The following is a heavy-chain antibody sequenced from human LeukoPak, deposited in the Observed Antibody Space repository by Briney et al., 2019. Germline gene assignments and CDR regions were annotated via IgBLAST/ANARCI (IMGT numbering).Heavy chain of an antibody. V-gene: IGHV1-8*01. D-gene: IGHD3-22*01. CDR3: AVTMSRSFAI. CDR1: GYTFTSYD. J-gene: IGHJ3*02. CDR2: MNPNSGNT. Sequence: ASVKVSCKASGYTFTSYDINWVRQATGQGLEWMGWMNPNSGNTDYAQKFQGRVTMTRNTSISTAYMELSSLRSEDTAVYYCAVTMSRSFAIWGQGTMVTVSS.